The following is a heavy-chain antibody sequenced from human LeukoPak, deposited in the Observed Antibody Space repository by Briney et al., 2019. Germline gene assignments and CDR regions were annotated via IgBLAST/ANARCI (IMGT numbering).Heavy chain of an antibody. J-gene: IGHJ4*02. D-gene: IGHD3-22*01. CDR1: GYTFTDYY. CDR2: IYPNSGDT. CDR3: ARDTTMISFDN. V-gene: IGHV1-2*02. Sequence: ASVRVSCKASGYTFTDYYMHWVRQAPGQGLEWMGWIYPNSGDTRYAQKFQGRVTMTRDTSISTAYMDLSSLRSDDPAVYFCARDTTMISFDNWGQGTLVTVSS.